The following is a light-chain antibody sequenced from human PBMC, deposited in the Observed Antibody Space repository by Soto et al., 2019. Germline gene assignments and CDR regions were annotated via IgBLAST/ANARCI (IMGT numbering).Light chain of an antibody. CDR1: QSVSTSY. J-gene: IGKJ5*01. CDR3: QQYNNWPIT. V-gene: IGKV3D-15*01. CDR2: RAS. Sequence: EIVLTQSPDTLSLSPGERATVSCRASQSVSTSYLAWYQQKPGQALRLLIYRASSRATGIPDRFSGSGSGTKFTLSISSLQSEDFAVYYCQQYNNWPITFGQGTRLEIK.